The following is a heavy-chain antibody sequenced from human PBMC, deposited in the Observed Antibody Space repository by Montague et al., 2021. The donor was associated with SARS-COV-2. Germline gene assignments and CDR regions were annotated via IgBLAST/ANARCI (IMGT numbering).Heavy chain of an antibody. CDR1: GGSITGFS. V-gene: IGHV4-4*07. CDR2: VTTSGTT. J-gene: IGHJ4*02. D-gene: IGHD6-6*01. Sequence: SETLSLTCAVAGGSITGFSWSWVRQPAGKGLEWIGRVTTSGTTNXRPSLRSRVTMSVDTSKNQFPLNLNSVTAADTAIYYCARTPTRPLSLDSWGQGTLVTVSS. CDR3: ARTPTRPLSLDS.